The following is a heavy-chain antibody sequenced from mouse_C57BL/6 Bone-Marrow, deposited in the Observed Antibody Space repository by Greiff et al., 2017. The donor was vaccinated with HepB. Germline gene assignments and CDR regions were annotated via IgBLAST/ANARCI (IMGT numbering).Heavy chain of an antibody. D-gene: IGHD2-4*01. CDR2: ISSGGST. CDR3: ARGGITTSYAMDY. V-gene: IGHV5-6-5*01. Sequence: EVQRVESGGGLVKPGGSLKLSCVASGFTFSSYAMSWVRQTPEKRLEWVASISSGGSTYYPDSVKGRFTISRDNARNILYLQMSSLRSEDTAMYYCARGGITTSYAMDYWGQGTSVTVSS. J-gene: IGHJ4*01. CDR1: GFTFSSYA.